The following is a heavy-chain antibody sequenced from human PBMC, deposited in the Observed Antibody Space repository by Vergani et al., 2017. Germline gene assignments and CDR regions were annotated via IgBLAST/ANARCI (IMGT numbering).Heavy chain of an antibody. CDR1: GGSISSYY. J-gene: IGHJ6*03. CDR3: ARRSAVATYGYYYYYMDV. CDR2: IYYSGST. V-gene: IGHV4-59*01. D-gene: IGHD5-12*01. Sequence: QVQLQESGPGLVKPSETLSLTCTVSGGSISSYYWRWIRQPPGKGLEWIGYIYYSGSTNYNPSLKSRVTISVDTSKNQFSLKLSSVTAADTAVYYCARRSAVATYGYYYYYMDVWGKGTTVTVSS.